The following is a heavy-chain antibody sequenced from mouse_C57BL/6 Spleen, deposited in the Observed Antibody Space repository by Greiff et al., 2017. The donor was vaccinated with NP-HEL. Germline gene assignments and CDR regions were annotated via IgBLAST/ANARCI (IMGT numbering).Heavy chain of an antibody. CDR3: ATLYGSSEGAMDY. J-gene: IGHJ4*01. CDR1: GYTFTSYW. D-gene: IGHD1-1*01. V-gene: IGHV1-74*01. Sequence: QVQLKQPGAELVKPGASVKVSCKASGYTFTSYWMHWVKQRPGQGLEWIGRIHPSDSDTNYNQKFKGKATLTVDKSSSTAYMQLSSLTSEDSAVYYCATLYGSSEGAMDYWGQGTSVTVSS. CDR2: IHPSDSDT.